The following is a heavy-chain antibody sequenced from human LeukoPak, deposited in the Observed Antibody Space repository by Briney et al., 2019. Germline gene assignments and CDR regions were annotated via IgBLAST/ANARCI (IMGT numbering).Heavy chain of an antibody. D-gene: IGHD5-12*01. CDR1: GYTFTSYD. Sequence: ASVKVSCKASGYTFTSYDINWVRQATGQGLEWMGWMNPNSGNTGYAQKFQGRVTMTRNTSISTAYMQLSSLRSEDTAVYYCARAQYSGSYPEIWGQGTLVTVSS. CDR2: MNPNSGNT. V-gene: IGHV1-8*01. J-gene: IGHJ4*02. CDR3: ARAQYSGSYPEI.